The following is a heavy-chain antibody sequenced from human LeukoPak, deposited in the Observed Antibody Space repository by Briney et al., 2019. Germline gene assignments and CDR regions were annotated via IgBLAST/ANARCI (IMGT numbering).Heavy chain of an antibody. V-gene: IGHV1-2*02. CDR2: INPNSGGT. J-gene: IGHJ3*02. CDR1: GYTFTGYY. CDR3: ASPSANDDYGDYGGAFDI. Sequence: ASVKVSCKASGYTFTGYYMHWVRQAPGQGLEWMGWINPNSGGTNYAQKFQGRVTMTRDTSISTAYMELSRLRSDDTAVYYCASPSANDDYGDYGGAFDIWGQGTMVTVSS. D-gene: IGHD4-17*01.